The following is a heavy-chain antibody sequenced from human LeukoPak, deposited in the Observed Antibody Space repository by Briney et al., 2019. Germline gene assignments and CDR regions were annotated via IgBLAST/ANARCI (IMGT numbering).Heavy chain of an antibody. J-gene: IGHJ4*02. CDR3: AREWYCSGGSCYVPFDY. CDR2: IKWNGGST. V-gene: IGHV3-20*04. D-gene: IGHD2-15*01. CDR1: GFTFYDSG. Sequence: PGGSLRLSCAASGFTFYDSGMSWVRQAPGKGLEWVSGIKWNGGSTGYADSVKGRFTISRDNAKNSLYLQMNSLRAEDTALYYCAREWYCSGGSCYVPFDYWGQGTLVTVSS.